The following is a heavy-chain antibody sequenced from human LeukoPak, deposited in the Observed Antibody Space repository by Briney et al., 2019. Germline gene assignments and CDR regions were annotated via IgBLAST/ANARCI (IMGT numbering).Heavy chain of an antibody. V-gene: IGHV3-7*03. J-gene: IGHJ4*02. CDR2: IKEDGSEK. CDR3: ARSIMGGGAFDY. Sequence: PGGSLRLSCAASGITFSSYWLNWVRQTPGKGLEWVANIKEDGSEKYHVDSVKGRFTISRDNAKSSLYLQMNSLRAEDTALYYCARSIMGGGAFDYWGQGTQVTVSS. CDR1: GITFSSYW. D-gene: IGHD3-10*01.